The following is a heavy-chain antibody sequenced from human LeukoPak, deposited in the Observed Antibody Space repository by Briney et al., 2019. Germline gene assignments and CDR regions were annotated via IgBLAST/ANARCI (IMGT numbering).Heavy chain of an antibody. CDR1: GFTFSDYW. V-gene: IGHV3-74*01. J-gene: IGHJ3*02. CDR2: IDLAGEYT. Sequence: RGSLRLSCAASGFTFSDYWMHWVRQAPGKGLVWVSRIDLAGEYTTYADSVKGRFTISRDNAKNTLYLQMNSLRAEDTAVYYCASGNSHAFDIWGQGTMVTVSS. CDR3: ASGNSHAFDI.